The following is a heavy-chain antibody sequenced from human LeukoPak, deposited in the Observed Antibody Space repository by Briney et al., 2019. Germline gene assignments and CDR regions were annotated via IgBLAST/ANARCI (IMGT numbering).Heavy chain of an antibody. Sequence: PGGSLRLSCAASGFTVITNDMTWVRQAPGKGLEWVSVLYSDGNTKYAGYVQCLFTISRDNSKNTLYLEMTSLSPDDTAVYYCARGVEPLAANTLAYWGQGTLVTVSS. CDR3: ARGVEPLAANTLAY. V-gene: IGHV3-53*01. D-gene: IGHD1-14*01. CDR1: GFTVITND. J-gene: IGHJ4*02. CDR2: LYSDGNT.